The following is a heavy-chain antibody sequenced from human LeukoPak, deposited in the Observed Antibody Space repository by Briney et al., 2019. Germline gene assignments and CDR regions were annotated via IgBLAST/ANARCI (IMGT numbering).Heavy chain of an antibody. D-gene: IGHD2-15*01. CDR1: GFTFSSYW. J-gene: IGHJ6*03. Sequence: PGGSLRLSCAASGFTFSSYWMSWVRQAPGKGLEWVANIKQDGSEKYYVDSVKGRFTISRDNAKNSLYLQMNSLRAEDTAVYYCARLPYCSGASCYYGLMDVWGKGTTVTVSS. CDR3: ARLPYCSGASCYYGLMDV. V-gene: IGHV3-7*01. CDR2: IKQDGSEK.